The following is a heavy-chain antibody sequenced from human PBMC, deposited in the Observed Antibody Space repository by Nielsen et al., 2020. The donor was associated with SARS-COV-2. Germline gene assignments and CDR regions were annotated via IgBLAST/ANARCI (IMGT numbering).Heavy chain of an antibody. CDR2: FDPEDGET. CDR3: ARDLWGLYSSSWYKERGFDY. V-gene: IGHV1-24*01. J-gene: IGHJ4*02. D-gene: IGHD6-13*01. CDR1: GYTLTELS. Sequence: ASVKVSCKVSGYTLTELSMHWVRQAPGKGLEWMGGFDPEDGETIYAQKFQGRVTMTEDTSTDTAYMELSSLRSDDTAVYYCARDLWGLYSSSWYKERGFDYWGQGTLVTVSS.